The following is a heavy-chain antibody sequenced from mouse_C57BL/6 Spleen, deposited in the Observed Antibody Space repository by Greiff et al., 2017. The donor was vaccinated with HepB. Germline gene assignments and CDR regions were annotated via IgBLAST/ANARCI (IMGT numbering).Heavy chain of an antibody. V-gene: IGHV1-64*01. J-gene: IGHJ1*03. CDR1: GYTFTSYW. Sequence: QVQLQQSGAELVKPGASVKLSCKASGYTFTSYWMHWVKQRPGQGLEWIGMIHPNSGSTNYNEKFKSKATLTVDKSSSTAYMQLSSLTSEDSAVYYCARVGLWYFDVWGTGTTVTVSS. CDR2: IHPNSGST. CDR3: ARVGLWYFDV.